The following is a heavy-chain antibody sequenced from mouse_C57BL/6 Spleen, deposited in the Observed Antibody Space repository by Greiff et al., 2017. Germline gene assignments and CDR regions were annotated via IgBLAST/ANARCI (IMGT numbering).Heavy chain of an antibody. D-gene: IGHD2-1*01. CDR1: GFTFSSYG. CDR3: ARRYGNGGYFDV. CDR2: ISSGGSYT. J-gene: IGHJ1*03. V-gene: IGHV5-6*01. Sequence: DVQLQESGGDLVKPGGSLKLSCAASGFTFSSYGMSWVRQTPDKRLEWVATISSGGSYTYYPDSVKGRFTISRDNAKNTLYLQMSSLKSEDTAMYYCARRYGNGGYFDVWGTGTTVTVSS.